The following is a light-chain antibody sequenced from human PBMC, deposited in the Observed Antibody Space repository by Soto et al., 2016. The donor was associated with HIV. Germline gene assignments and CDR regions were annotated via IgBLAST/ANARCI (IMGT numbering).Light chain of an antibody. Sequence: DIQMTQSPSTLSASVGDRVTFTCRASQSISSFLAWYQQKPGKAPKLLIYKASTLESGVPSRFSGSGSGTEFSLTIGSLQPDDSASYFCLQDYDRPYTFGQGTKLEIK. CDR2: KAS. CDR3: LQDYDRPYT. V-gene: IGKV1-5*03. J-gene: IGKJ2*01. CDR1: QSISSF.